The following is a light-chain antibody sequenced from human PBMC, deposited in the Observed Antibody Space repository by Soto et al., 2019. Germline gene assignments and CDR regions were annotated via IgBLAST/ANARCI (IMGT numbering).Light chain of an antibody. CDR2: AAS. V-gene: IGKV3-15*01. CDR3: QEYSKWPLFT. J-gene: IGKJ3*01. Sequence: EIVVTQSPGILSVSPGDRATLSCRASQSVGRNLAWYQQKPGQAPTLLIYAASTRATALPARFSGSGSGTDFKPTISSLQPEDVSVYYCQEYSKWPLFTFGPGTRVDIK. CDR1: QSVGRN.